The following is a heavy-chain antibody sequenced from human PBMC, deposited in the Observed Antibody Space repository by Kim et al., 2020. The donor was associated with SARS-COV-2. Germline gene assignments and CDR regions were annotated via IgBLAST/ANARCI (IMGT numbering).Heavy chain of an antibody. CDR3: AKDYTLIAVAGYFDY. J-gene: IGHJ4*02. V-gene: IGHV3-30*18. CDR2: ISYDGSNK. D-gene: IGHD6-19*01. CDR1: GFTFSSYG. Sequence: GGSLRLSCAASGFTFSSYGMHWVRQAPGKGLEWVAVISYDGSNKYYADSVKGRFTISRDNSKNTLYLQMNSLRAEDTAVYYCAKDYTLIAVAGYFDYWGQGTLVTVSS.